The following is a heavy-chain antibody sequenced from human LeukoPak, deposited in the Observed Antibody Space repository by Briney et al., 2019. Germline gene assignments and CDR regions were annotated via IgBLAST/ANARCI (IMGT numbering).Heavy chain of an antibody. CDR1: GGSISNYF. CDR3: ARDRRWELLHAFDI. V-gene: IGHV4-59*01. J-gene: IGHJ3*02. D-gene: IGHD1-26*01. CDR2: IHYSDPT. Sequence: KPSETLSLTCTVSGGSISNYFWSWIRQPPGKGLEWTAYIHYSDPTNYNPSLKSRVTISLDTSKNQFSLMLSSVTAADTAVYYCARDRRWELLHAFDIWGQGTMVTVSS.